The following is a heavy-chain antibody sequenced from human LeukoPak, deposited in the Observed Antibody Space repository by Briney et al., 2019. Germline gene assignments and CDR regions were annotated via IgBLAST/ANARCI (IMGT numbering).Heavy chain of an antibody. V-gene: IGHV3-72*01. J-gene: IGHJ4*01. D-gene: IGHD3-10*01. Sequence: PGGSLRLSCAASGFTFSDHYMDWVRQAPGKGLEWVGRSRNKANSYTTEYAASVKGRFTISRDDSKNSLYLQMNSLKIEDTAVYYCTKLARAPRDFDYWGQGTLVTVSS. CDR3: TKLARAPRDFDY. CDR2: SRNKANSYTT. CDR1: GFTFSDHY.